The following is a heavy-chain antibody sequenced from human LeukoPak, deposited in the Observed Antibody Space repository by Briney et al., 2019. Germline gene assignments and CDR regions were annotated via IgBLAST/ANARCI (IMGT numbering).Heavy chain of an antibody. CDR3: AKEITIFGVVTDY. CDR1: GFTFSSYG. CDR2: IRYGGSNK. Sequence: GGSLRLSCAASGFTFSSYGMPWVRQAPGKGLGWVAFIRYGGSNKYYADSVKGRFTISRDNSKNTLYLQMNSLRAEDTAVYYCAKEITIFGVVTDYWGQGTLVTVSS. V-gene: IGHV3-30*02. D-gene: IGHD3-3*01. J-gene: IGHJ4*02.